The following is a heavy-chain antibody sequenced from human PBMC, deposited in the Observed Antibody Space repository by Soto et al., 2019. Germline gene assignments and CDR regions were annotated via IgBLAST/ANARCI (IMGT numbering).Heavy chain of an antibody. D-gene: IGHD4-17*01. CDR1: VGSFSGYY. Sequence: SETLSRTCAVYVGSFSGYYWSWIRQPPGKGLEWIGEINHSGSTNYNPSLKSRVTISVDTSKNQFSLKLSSVTAADTAVYYCARRSDQLRRAFDIWGQGTMVTVSS. J-gene: IGHJ3*02. CDR2: INHSGST. V-gene: IGHV4-34*01. CDR3: ARRSDQLRRAFDI.